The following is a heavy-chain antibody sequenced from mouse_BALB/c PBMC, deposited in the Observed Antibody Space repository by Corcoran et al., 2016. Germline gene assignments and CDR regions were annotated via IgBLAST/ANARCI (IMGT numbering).Heavy chain of an antibody. CDR3: ASYYGNYYFDS. CDR2: INPYNDGT. V-gene: IGHV1S136*01. CDR1: GYTFTICV. D-gene: IGHD2-1*01. Sequence: EVQLQQSGPELVKPGASVKMSCKASGYTFTICVIRWVKQKPGQGLEWMGYINPYNDGTKYNEKFKGKATLTSDKSSSTAYMELSSLTSEDSAVYYCASYYGNYYFDSGGQGTTLTVSS. J-gene: IGHJ2*01.